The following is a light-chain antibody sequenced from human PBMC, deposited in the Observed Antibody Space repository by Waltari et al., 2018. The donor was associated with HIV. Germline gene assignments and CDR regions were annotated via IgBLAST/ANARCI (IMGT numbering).Light chain of an antibody. CDR3: ATWDDSLSLWV. J-gene: IGLJ3*02. Sequence: SVLPQPPSASGTPGQRVTISCSGSRSNIGKNFIYWYQQFPGTAPKLLIYGNDQRPSGVPDRFSGSKSGTSASLAISGLRSEDEADYYCATWDDSLSLWVFGGGTKLTVL. CDR1: RSNIGKNF. V-gene: IGLV1-47*01. CDR2: GND.